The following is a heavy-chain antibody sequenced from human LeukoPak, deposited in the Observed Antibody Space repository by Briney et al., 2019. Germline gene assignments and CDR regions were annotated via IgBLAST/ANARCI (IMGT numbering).Heavy chain of an antibody. V-gene: IGHV3-53*01. D-gene: IGHD6-19*01. CDR3: ARATVAGTFKFDY. J-gene: IGHJ4*02. Sequence: GGSLRLSCAASGFTFSRYWMSWVRQAPGKGLEWVSVIYSGGSTYYADSVKGRFTISRDNSKNTLYLQMNSLRAEDTAVYYCARATVAGTFKFDYWGQGTLVTVSS. CDR2: IYSGGST. CDR1: GFTFSRYW.